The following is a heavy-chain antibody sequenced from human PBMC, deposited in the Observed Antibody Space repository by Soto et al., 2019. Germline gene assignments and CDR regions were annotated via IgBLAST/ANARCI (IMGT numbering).Heavy chain of an antibody. CDR3: AKDPRSMGPSGWLDS. Sequence: GGSLRLSCATSGFTFDNYAMSWVRQAPGKGLEWVSVISSSSETTYYADSVKGRVTISRDNSKNTLYLQMNSLRVEDTAIYYCAKDPRSMGPSGWLDSWGQGTLVTVSS. D-gene: IGHD6-13*01. V-gene: IGHV3-23*01. CDR1: GFTFDNYA. CDR2: ISSSSETT. J-gene: IGHJ5*01.